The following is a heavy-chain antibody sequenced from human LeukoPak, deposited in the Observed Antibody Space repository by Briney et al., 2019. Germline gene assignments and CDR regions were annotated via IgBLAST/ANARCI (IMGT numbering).Heavy chain of an antibody. D-gene: IGHD3-3*01. V-gene: IGHV3-33*01. CDR2: IWYDGSNK. Sequence: GGSLRLSCAASGFTFSSYGMHWVRQAPGKGLEWVAVIWYDGSNKYYADSVKGRFTISRDNSKNTLYLQMNSLRAEDTAVYYCARDGRGYYIDYWGQGTLVTVSS. CDR1: GFTFSSYG. J-gene: IGHJ4*02. CDR3: ARDGRGYYIDY.